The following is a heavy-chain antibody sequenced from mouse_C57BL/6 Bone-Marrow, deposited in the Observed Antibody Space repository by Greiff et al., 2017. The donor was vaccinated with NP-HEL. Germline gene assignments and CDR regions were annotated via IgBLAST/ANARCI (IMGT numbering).Heavy chain of an antibody. D-gene: IGHD2-5*01. Sequence: EVQLVESGGGLVQPKGSLKLSCAASGFSFNTYAMNWVRQAPGKGLEWVARIRSKSNNYATYYADSVKDRFTISRDDSESMLYLQMNNLKTEDTAMYYCVRAYYSKEDYAMDYWGQGTSVTVSS. V-gene: IGHV10-1*01. CDR3: VRAYYSKEDYAMDY. J-gene: IGHJ4*01. CDR1: GFSFNTYA. CDR2: IRSKSNNYAT.